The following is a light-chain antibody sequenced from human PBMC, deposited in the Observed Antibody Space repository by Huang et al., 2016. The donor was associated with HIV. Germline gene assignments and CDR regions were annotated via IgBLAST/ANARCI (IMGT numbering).Light chain of an antibody. CDR1: QSISSY. J-gene: IGKJ1*01. CDR3: QQNYSTPPWT. Sequence: DIQMTQSPSSLSASVGDRVTITCRASQSISSYLNWYQQKPGKAPKLLIYAASSLQSGLPSRFSGSGSGTDFTLTISSRQPEDFATYYCQQNYSTPPWTFGQGTKVEIK. CDR2: AAS. V-gene: IGKV1-39*01.